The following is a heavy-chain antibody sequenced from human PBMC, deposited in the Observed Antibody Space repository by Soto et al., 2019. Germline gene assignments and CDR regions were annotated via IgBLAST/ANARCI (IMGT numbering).Heavy chain of an antibody. CDR1: GFTFSSYA. D-gene: IGHD2-15*01. V-gene: IGHV3-23*01. J-gene: IGHJ4*02. CDR3: AKDDGAYCSGGSCYSDY. CDR2: ISGSGGST. Sequence: PGGSLRLSCAASGFTFSSYAMSWVRQAPGRGLEWVSAISGSGGSTYYADSVKGRFTISRDNSKNTLYLQMNSLRAEDTAVYYCAKDDGAYCSGGSCYSDYWGQRTLVTVSS.